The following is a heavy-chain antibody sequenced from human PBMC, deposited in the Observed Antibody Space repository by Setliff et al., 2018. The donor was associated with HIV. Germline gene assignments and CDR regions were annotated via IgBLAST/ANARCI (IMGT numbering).Heavy chain of an antibody. J-gene: IGHJ5*02. CDR1: GGSITSYY. Sequence: SETLSLTCAAYGGSITSYYWSWIRQPAGKGLEWVGRMFVGGDTNYNPSLKSRVTISLDTSKNQFSLRLISVTAADTAVYYCAKVAVTGYCDSTSCQNWFDPWGQGTLVTVSS. D-gene: IGHD2-2*01. V-gene: IGHV4-59*10. CDR2: MFVGGDT. CDR3: AKVAVTGYCDSTSCQNWFDP.